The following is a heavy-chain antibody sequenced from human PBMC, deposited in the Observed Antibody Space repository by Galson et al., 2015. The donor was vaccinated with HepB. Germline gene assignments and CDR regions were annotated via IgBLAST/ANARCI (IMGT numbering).Heavy chain of an antibody. D-gene: IGHD3-10*01. J-gene: IGHJ6*02. Sequence: SVKVSCKVSGDTLSDLSMHWVRQAPGKGLEWMGSFDPKDNETIYAQKFQGRVTMTDDTSTDTIYMELSSLRSDDTAVYYCATDLGQGSVIRGVIGDSYLYDVVVSGQGTMVTVSS. CDR1: GDTLSDLS. CDR3: ATDLGQGSVIRGVIGDSYLYDVVV. V-gene: IGHV1-24*01. CDR2: FDPKDNET.